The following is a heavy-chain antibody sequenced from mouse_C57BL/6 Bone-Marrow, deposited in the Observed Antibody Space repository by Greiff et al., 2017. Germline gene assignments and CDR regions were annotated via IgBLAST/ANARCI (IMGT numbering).Heavy chain of an antibody. CDR2: ISYGGGST. D-gene: IGHD1-1*02. CDR1: GFTFSDYY. Sequence: EVKVVESGGGLVQPGGSLKLSCAASGFTFSDYYMYWVRQTPEQRLEWVAYISYGGGSTYYPDTVKGRFTISKDNAKNTLYLQMSRLKSEDAAMYYGGREGDYRAMDYWGQGTTLTVSS. CDR3: GREGDYRAMDY. J-gene: IGHJ4*01. V-gene: IGHV5-12*01.